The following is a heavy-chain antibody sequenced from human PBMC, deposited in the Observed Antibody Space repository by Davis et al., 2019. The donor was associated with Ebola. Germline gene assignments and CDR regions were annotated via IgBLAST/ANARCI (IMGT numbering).Heavy chain of an antibody. CDR2: INPNSVGT. Sequence: ASVKVSCKASGYTFTSYGISWVRQAPGQGLEWMGWINPNSVGTNYAQKFQGRVTMTRDTSISTAYMELRSLRSDDTAVYYCARDSLGYCSSTSCYTTGDYWGQGTLVTVSS. CDR3: ARDSLGYCSSTSCYTTGDY. CDR1: GYTFTSYG. J-gene: IGHJ4*02. V-gene: IGHV1-2*02. D-gene: IGHD2-2*02.